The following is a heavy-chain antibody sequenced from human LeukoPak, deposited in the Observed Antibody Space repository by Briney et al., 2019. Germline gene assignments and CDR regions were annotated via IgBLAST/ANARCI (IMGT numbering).Heavy chain of an antibody. J-gene: IGHJ4*02. CDR2: INHSGST. CDR1: GGSFSGYY. CDR3: ARVYRYSSGWYSTPYFDY. D-gene: IGHD6-19*01. V-gene: IGHV4-34*01. Sequence: SETLSLTCAVYGGSFSGYYWSWIRQPPGKGLEWIGEINHSGSTNYNPSLKSRVTISVDTSKNQFSLKLSSVTAADTAVYYCARVYRYSSGWYSTPYFDYWGQGTSVTVSS.